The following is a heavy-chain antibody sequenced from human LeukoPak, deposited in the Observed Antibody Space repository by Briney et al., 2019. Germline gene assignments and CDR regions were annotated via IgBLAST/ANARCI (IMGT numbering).Heavy chain of an antibody. CDR1: GGSFSGYY. CDR2: INHSGST. V-gene: IGHV4-34*01. CDR3: ASRSGWYDGRVY. D-gene: IGHD6-19*01. Sequence: KTSETLSLTCAVYGGSFSGYYWSWIRQPPGKGLEWIGEINHSGSTNYNPSLKSRVTISVDTSKNQFSLKLSSVTAADTAVYYCASRSGWYDGRVYWGQGTLVTVSS. J-gene: IGHJ4*02.